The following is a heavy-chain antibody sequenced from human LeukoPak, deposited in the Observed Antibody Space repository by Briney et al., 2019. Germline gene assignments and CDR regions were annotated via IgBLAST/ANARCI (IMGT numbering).Heavy chain of an antibody. CDR3: ARGTYYFDS. J-gene: IGHJ4*02. CDR1: GFTFSNFE. V-gene: IGHV3-48*03. Sequence: GGSLRLSCAASGFTFSNFEMNWVRQVPGKGLEWVSYIGRGGTDLYYADSVKGRFTVSRDNAKNSLFLQMNSLRAEDTAVYYCARGTYYFDSWGQGTLVTVSS. CDR2: IGRGGTDL. D-gene: IGHD1-7*01.